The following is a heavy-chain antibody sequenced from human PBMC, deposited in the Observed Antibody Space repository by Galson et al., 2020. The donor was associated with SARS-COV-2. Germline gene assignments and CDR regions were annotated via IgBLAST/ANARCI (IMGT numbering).Heavy chain of an antibody. J-gene: IGHJ4*02. V-gene: IGHV3-74*01. CDR1: GFTFSSYL. Sequence: ALHGESLKLSYAASGFTFSSYLMHWVRQAPGNGLVWVSRLYSDGSSTSYADSVKGRFTISGDNAKNTLYLQMNSLRAEDTAVYYCARGDMGNDYFDYWGQGTLVTVSS. CDR3: ARGDMGNDYFDY. D-gene: IGHD7-27*01. CDR2: LYSDGSST.